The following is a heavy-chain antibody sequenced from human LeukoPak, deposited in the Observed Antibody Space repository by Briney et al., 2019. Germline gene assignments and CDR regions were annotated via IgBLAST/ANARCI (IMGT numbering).Heavy chain of an antibody. J-gene: IGHJ5*02. V-gene: IGHV1-18*01. D-gene: IGHD3-10*01. CDR2: ISAYNANT. CDR1: GYTFTSYG. CDR3: ARERITSTSPPTP. Sequence: ASVKVSCKASGYTFTSYGISCVRQAPGQGLEGMGWISAYNANTNYAQKLQGRVTMTTDTSTSTAYMELRSLRSDDTAVYYCARERITSTSPPTPWGQGTLVTVSS.